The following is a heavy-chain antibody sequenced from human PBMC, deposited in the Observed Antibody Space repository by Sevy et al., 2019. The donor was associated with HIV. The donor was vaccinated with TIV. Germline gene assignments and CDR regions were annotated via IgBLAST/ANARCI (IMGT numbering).Heavy chain of an antibody. CDR3: ARQGGVVDRAFDF. V-gene: IGHV4-39*01. CDR2: IFYSGSA. D-gene: IGHD3-10*01. J-gene: IGHJ4*02. Sequence: SETLSLTCTVSGGSISSSAYYWGWLRQPPGKGLEWIANIFYSGSAYYNPSLSGRVTISVATSKNQFSLRLNSVTAADTAVYYCARQGGVVDRAFDFWGQGSLVTVSS. CDR1: GGSISSSAYY.